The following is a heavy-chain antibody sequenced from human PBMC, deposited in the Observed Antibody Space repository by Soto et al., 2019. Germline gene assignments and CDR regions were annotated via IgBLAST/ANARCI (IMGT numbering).Heavy chain of an antibody. Sequence: SGPTLVNPTQTLTLTYTFSGFSLSTSGMCVSWIRQPPGKALEWLALIDWDDDKYYSTSLKTRLTISKDTSKNQVVLTMTNMDPVDTATYYCARILRRYSLPTWYYYGMDVWGQGTTVTFS. CDR3: ARILRRYSLPTWYYYGMDV. D-gene: IGHD3-9*01. CDR1: GFSLSTSGMC. J-gene: IGHJ6*02. CDR2: IDWDDDK. V-gene: IGHV2-70*01.